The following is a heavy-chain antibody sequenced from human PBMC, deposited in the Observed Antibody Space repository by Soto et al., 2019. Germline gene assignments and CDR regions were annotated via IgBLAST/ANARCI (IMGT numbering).Heavy chain of an antibody. V-gene: IGHV4-4*07. Sequence: QVQLQESGPGLVKPSETLSLTCTVSSDSFTYHYWSWIRQPAGKGLEWIGRLYPSESTNYNPSLKSRVTMSVDTSKNQFSLKLSSVTAADTAVYYCAKNLELPHKSYGMDVWSQGITVIVSS. CDR2: LYPSEST. CDR1: SDSFTYHY. D-gene: IGHD1-7*01. J-gene: IGHJ6*02. CDR3: AKNLELPHKSYGMDV.